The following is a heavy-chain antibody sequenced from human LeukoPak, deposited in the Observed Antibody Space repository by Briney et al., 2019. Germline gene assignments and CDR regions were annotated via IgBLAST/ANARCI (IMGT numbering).Heavy chain of an antibody. V-gene: IGHV4-38-2*02. CDR1: GYSISSGYY. CDR2: IYHSGST. D-gene: IGHD6-19*01. J-gene: IGHJ5*02. CDR3: AREGRVADNWFDP. Sequence: PSETLSLTRTVSGYSISSGYYWGWIRQPPGKGLEWIGSIYHSGSTYYNPSLKSRVTISVDTSKNQFSLKLSSVTAADTAVYYCAREGRVADNWFDPWGQGTLVTVSS.